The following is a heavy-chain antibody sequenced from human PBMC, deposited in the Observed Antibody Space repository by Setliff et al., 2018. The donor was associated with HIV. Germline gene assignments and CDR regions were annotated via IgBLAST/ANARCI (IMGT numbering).Heavy chain of an antibody. CDR1: GYTFTSYG. V-gene: IGHV1-18*01. CDR2: ISAYNGNT. D-gene: IGHD6-19*01. J-gene: IGHJ5*02. CDR3: ARDFVEGIAVTDWFDP. Sequence: ASVKVSCKASGYTFTSYGISWVRQAPGQGLEWMGWISAYNGNTNYAQKLQGRVTMTTDTSTSTVYMELRSLRSDDTAVYYCARDFVEGIAVTDWFDPWGQGTLVTVSS.